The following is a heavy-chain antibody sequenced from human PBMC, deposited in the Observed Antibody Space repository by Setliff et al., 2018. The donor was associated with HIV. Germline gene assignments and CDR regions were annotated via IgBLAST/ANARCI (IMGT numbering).Heavy chain of an antibody. D-gene: IGHD3-10*01. CDR2: IYRSGST. V-gene: IGHV4-39*01. CDR1: GGSSSSSSFY. Sequence: SETLSLTCTVSGGSSSSSSFYWGWIRQPPGKGLEWIGNIYRSGSTYYNPSLRSRVTISLDTSKNQFSLKMSSVTAADTAVYYCARQVSGWDAFDIWGRGTVVTVSS. CDR3: ARQVSGWDAFDI. J-gene: IGHJ3*02.